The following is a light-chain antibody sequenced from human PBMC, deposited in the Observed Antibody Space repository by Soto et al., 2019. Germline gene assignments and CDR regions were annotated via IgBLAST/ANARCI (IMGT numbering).Light chain of an antibody. CDR3: QQYGSSPLT. J-gene: IGKJ4*02. V-gene: IGKV3-20*01. CDR1: QSVSSSS. CDR2: GAS. Sequence: ELPPSPGSWRWFQGPRATLYCRASQSVSSSSLAWYQQKPGHAPRLLTYGASSRATGIPDRFSGSGSGTDFILTISRLEPEDFAVYYCQQYGSSPLTFGGGTKVDIK.